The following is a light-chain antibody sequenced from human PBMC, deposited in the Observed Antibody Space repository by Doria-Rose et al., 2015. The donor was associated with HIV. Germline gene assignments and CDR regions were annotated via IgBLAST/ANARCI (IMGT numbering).Light chain of an antibody. J-gene: IGKJ1*01. Sequence: LTQSPGTLSLSPGERATLSCRASQSFSSTYLAWYQQKPGQAPSLLIYDGSTRATGIPDRFSASGSVTDFTLTSNRLEPEDFALYYCHQYGTSWTFGQGTKVEI. V-gene: IGKV3-20*01. CDR1: QSFSSTY. CDR2: DGS. CDR3: HQYGTSWT.